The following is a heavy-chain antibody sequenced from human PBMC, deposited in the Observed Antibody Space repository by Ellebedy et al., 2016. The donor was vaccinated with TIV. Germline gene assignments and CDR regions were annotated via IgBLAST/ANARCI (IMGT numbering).Heavy chain of an antibody. CDR3: ASRATPVTTSYYFDY. CDR2: ISGSGGST. V-gene: IGHV3-23*01. Sequence: ETLSLTCAASGFTFSSYAMTWVRQAPGKGLEWVSTISGSGGSTYYSDSVKGRFTISRDNSKNTLYLQMNSLRAEDTALYYCASRATPVTTSYYFDYWGQGTLVTVSS. CDR1: GFTFSSYA. J-gene: IGHJ4*02. D-gene: IGHD4-17*01.